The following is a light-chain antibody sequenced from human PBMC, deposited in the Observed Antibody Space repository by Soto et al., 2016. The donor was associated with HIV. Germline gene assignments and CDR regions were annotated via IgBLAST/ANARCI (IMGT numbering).Light chain of an antibody. CDR2: KAS. CDR1: QSINSW. J-gene: IGKJ1*01. Sequence: DIQMTQSPSTLSASVGDRVTITCRASQSINSWLAWYQQKAGKAPKLLIYKASSLESGVPSRFSGSGSGTEFTLTISSLQPDDFATYYCQQYSNYPWTFGQGTKVEIK. CDR3: QQYSNYPWT. V-gene: IGKV1-5*03.